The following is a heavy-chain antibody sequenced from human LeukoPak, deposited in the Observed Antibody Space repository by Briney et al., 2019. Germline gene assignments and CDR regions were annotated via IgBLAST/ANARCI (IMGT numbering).Heavy chain of an antibody. D-gene: IGHD4-17*01. J-gene: IGHJ5*02. V-gene: IGHV4-39*07. CDR1: GGSISSSNYY. CDR2: IFYSGTT. CDR3: AKRSRLDYGDYS. Sequence: SETLSLTCTVSGGSISSSNYYWGWIRQPPGKGLEWIGSIFYSGTTYYDPSLKSRVTMSIDASKNQFSLKLSSVTAADTAVYYCAKRSRLDYGDYSWGQGTLVTVSS.